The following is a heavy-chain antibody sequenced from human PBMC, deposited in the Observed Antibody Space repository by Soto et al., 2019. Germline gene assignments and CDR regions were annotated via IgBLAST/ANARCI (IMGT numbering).Heavy chain of an antibody. V-gene: IGHV1-2*06. D-gene: IGHD1-26*01. CDR1: GYTFIGYY. J-gene: IGHJ5*02. CDR3: GRDGVGATPLGWFDP. Sequence: ASVKVSCKASGYTFIGYYIHWVRQAPGQGLEWMGRINPRSGDTTYAQKFQGGLTMTRDTSISTAYMELSSLRSDDTAVYYCGRDGVGATPLGWFDPWGQGSLVTVSS. CDR2: INPRSGDT.